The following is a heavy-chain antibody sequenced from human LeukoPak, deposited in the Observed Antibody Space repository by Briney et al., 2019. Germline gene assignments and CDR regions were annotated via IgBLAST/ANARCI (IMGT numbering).Heavy chain of an antibody. CDR3: ARGDDSSGYYPFAFDI. D-gene: IGHD3-22*01. CDR2: IYTSGST. Sequence: SETLSLTCTVSGGSISSYYWSWIRQPAGKGLEWIGRIYTSGSTNYNPSLKSRVTISVDTSKNQFSLKLSSVTAADTAVYYCARGDDSSGYYPFAFDIWGQGTMVTVSS. CDR1: GGSISSYY. V-gene: IGHV4-4*07. J-gene: IGHJ3*02.